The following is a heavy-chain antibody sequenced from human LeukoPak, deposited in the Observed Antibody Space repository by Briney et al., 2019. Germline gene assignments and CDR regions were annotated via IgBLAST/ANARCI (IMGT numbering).Heavy chain of an antibody. Sequence: PGGSLRLSCTASGFTFSSYWMSWVRQAPGKGLEWVANIKQDGSEKYYVDSVKGRFTISRDNAKNSLYLQMNSLRAEDTAVYYCARAEWLFRFAFDIWGQGTMVTVSS. CDR3: ARAEWLFRFAFDI. CDR1: GFTFSSYW. D-gene: IGHD3-3*01. J-gene: IGHJ3*02. CDR2: IKQDGSEK. V-gene: IGHV3-7*01.